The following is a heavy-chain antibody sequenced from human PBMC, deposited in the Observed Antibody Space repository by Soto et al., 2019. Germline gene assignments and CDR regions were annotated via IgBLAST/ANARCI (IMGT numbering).Heavy chain of an antibody. CDR1: GASINNFY. Sequence: SETLSLTCTVSGASINNFYFGRFRQSPGKGLEWIGYIYYSGSTNYNPSLKSRVTISVDTSKNQFSLKLSSVTAADTAVYYCARRYGGNFDYWGQGTLVTVSS. D-gene: IGHD5-12*01. CDR2: IYYSGST. V-gene: IGHV4-59*08. J-gene: IGHJ4*02. CDR3: ARRYGGNFDY.